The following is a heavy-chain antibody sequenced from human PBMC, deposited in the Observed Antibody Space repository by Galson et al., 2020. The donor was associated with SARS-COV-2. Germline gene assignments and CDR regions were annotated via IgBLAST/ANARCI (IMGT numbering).Heavy chain of an antibody. CDR1: GFTVSSIY. D-gene: IGHD5-12*01. J-gene: IGHJ6*02. V-gene: IGHV3-66*01. CDR3: ARDSMDIVAKYYYYGMDV. CDR2: IYSGGST. Sequence: GGLRLSCAASGFTVSSIYMSWVRQAPGKGLEWVSVIYSGGSTYYADSVKGRFTISRDNSKNTLYLQMNSLRAEDTAVYYCARDSMDIVAKYYYYGMDVWGQGTTVTVSS.